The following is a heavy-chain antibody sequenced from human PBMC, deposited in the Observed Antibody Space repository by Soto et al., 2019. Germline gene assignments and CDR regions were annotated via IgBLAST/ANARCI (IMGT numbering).Heavy chain of an antibody. Sequence: PSETLSLTCTVSGGSMSGSNYYWGWIRQPPGKGLEWIGSIYSSGSTYYNPSLKSRVTISLDTSKNQFSLKLNSVTAADTAVYYCARRDGHAFDIWGQGTMVTVSS. J-gene: IGHJ3*02. CDR2: IYSSGST. V-gene: IGHV4-39*01. CDR1: GGSMSGSNYY. CDR3: ARRDGHAFDI.